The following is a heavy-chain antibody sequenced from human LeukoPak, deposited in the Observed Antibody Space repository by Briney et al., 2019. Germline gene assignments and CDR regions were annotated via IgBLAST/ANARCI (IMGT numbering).Heavy chain of an antibody. CDR3: AREQTRTTRYSGSYYDY. CDR1: GFTFSSYA. CDR2: ISGSGGST. V-gene: IGHV3-23*01. J-gene: IGHJ4*02. D-gene: IGHD1-26*01. Sequence: SGGSLRLSCAASGFTFSSYAISWVRQAPGKGLEWVSAISGSGGSTYYADSVKGRFTISRDNSKNTLYLLMNSLRAEDTAVYYCAREQTRTTRYSGSYYDYWGQGTLVTVSS.